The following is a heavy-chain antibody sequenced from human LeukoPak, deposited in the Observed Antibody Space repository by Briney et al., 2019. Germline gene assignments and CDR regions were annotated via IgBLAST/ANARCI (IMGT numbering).Heavy chain of an antibody. D-gene: IGHD6-6*01. V-gene: IGHV3-20*04. J-gene: IGHJ4*02. CDR3: SGQYSSSSVVDY. Sequence: GGSLRLSCAASGFSFDEYGMSWVRQAPGKGLEWVSGINWNGGTTGYADSVKGRFTISRDNAKNALYLQMNSLRAEDTAIYYCSGQYSSSSVVDYWGQGTLVTVSS. CDR1: GFSFDEYG. CDR2: INWNGGTT.